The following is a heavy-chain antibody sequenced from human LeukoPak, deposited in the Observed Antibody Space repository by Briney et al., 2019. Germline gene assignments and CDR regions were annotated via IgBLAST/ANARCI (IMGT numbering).Heavy chain of an antibody. CDR3: ARARGDGYQWYFDL. J-gene: IGHJ2*01. Sequence: GGSLRLSCAASGFTFSSYWMNWVRQAPGKGLEWVANIKQDGSEKNYEDFVKGRFTISRDNAKNSLDLQMNSLRAEDTAVYYCARARGDGYQWYFDLWGRGTLVTVSS. D-gene: IGHD5-24*01. CDR2: IKQDGSEK. CDR1: GFTFSSYW. V-gene: IGHV3-7*01.